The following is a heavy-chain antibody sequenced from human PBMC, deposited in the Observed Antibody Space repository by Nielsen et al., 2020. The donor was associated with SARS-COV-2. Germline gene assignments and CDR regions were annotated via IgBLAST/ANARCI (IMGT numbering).Heavy chain of an antibody. V-gene: IGHV3-74*01. CDR2: IKSDGSGT. D-gene: IGHD2-15*01. CDR3: ARDSGYCRGGTCNYDGMDV. CDR1: GLTFSIYW. Sequence: GGSLRLSCAASGLTFSIYWIHCVRHAPGKGLAWVSRIKSDGSGTIYADSVEGRFTISRDNAKNTLYLQMNSLRADVTAVYYSARDSGYCRGGTCNYDGMDVWGHWTMVTVSS. J-gene: IGHJ6*02.